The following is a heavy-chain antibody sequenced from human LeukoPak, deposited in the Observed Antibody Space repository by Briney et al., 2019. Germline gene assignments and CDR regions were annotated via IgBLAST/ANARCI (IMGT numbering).Heavy chain of an antibody. V-gene: IGHV3-23*01. J-gene: IGHJ4*02. Sequence: GGSLRLSCAASGFSFSTYAMTWVRQAPGKGLEWVSSIGPSSAGTYYADSVKGRFTISRDNSKNTLYLQMNSLRAGDTAVYFCTRPHPGYCSGGSCYPSSVWGQGTLVTVSS. CDR1: GFSFSTYA. CDR3: TRPHPGYCSGGSCYPSSV. D-gene: IGHD2-15*01. CDR2: IGPSSAGT.